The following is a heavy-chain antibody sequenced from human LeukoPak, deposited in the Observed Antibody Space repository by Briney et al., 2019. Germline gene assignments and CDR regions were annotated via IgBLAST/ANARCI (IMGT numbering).Heavy chain of an antibody. D-gene: IGHD5-12*01. CDR1: RFTFNRYW. Sequence: PGGSLRLSCAASRFTFNRYWMSWVRQAPGKGLEWVANIKEDGSEKNYVDSMKGRITISRDNAKNSLYLQMNSLRVEDMAVYYCARGVIGYRDAFDIWGRGAMVTVSS. V-gene: IGHV3-7*03. J-gene: IGHJ3*02. CDR3: ARGVIGYRDAFDI. CDR2: IKEDGSEK.